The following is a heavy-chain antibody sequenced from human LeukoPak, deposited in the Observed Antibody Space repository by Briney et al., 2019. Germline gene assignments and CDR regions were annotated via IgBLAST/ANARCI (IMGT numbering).Heavy chain of an antibody. CDR1: GFTFSSYA. J-gene: IGHJ4*02. V-gene: IGHV3-23*01. CDR2: ISGSGGST. Sequence: GGSLRLYCAASGFTFSSYAMSWVRQAPGKGLEWVSAISGSGGSTYYADSVKGRFTISRDNSKNTLYLQMNSLRAEDTAVYYCAKGGYCGGDCFFRLDYWGQGTLVTVSS. D-gene: IGHD2-21*02. CDR3: AKGGYCGGDCFFRLDY.